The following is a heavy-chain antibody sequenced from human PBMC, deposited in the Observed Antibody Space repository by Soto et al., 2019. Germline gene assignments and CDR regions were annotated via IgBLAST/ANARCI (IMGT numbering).Heavy chain of an antibody. V-gene: IGHV1-46*01. CDR1: GYTFTSYG. CDR2: INPSGGST. CDR3: ARDPGGTDFAEWTYYFDY. J-gene: IGHJ4*02. Sequence: ASVKVSCKASGYTFTSYGISWVRQAPGQGLEWMGIINPSGGSTSYAQKFQGRVTMTRDTSTSTVYMELSSLRSEDTAVYYCARDPGGTDFAEWTYYFDYWGQGTLVTVSS. D-gene: IGHD3-3*01.